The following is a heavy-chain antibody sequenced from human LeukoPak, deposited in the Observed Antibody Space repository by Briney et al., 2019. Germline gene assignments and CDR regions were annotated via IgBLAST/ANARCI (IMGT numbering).Heavy chain of an antibody. CDR3: ARVRDYYDSSGYLNYFDY. D-gene: IGHD3-22*01. J-gene: IGHJ4*02. V-gene: IGHV4-59*01. CDR1: GGSISSYY. Sequence: PSETLSLTCTVSGGSISSYYWSWIRQPPGKGLEWIGYIYYSGSTNYNPSLKSRVTISVDTSKNQFSLKLSSVTAADTAVYYCARVRDYYDSSGYLNYFDYWGQGTLVTVSS. CDR2: IYYSGST.